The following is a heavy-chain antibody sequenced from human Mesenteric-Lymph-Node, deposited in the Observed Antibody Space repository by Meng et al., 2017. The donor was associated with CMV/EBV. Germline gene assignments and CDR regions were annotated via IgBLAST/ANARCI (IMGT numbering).Heavy chain of an antibody. CDR3: ARDRPYSSSSRAPYYFDY. CDR2: IYSGGST. D-gene: IGHD6-6*01. Sequence: GGSLRLSCAASGFTVSSNYMSWVRQAPGKGLEWVSVIYSGGSTYYADSVKGRFTISRDNSKNTLYLQMNSLRAEDTAVYYCARDRPYSSSSRAPYYFDYWGQGTLVTVSS. J-gene: IGHJ4*02. V-gene: IGHV3-53*01. CDR1: GFTVSSNY.